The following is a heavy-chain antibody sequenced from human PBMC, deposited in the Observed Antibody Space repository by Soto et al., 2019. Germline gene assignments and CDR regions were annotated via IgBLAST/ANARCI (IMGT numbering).Heavy chain of an antibody. Sequence: QVQLQETGPGLVKPSQTLSLTCGVSGKSIRSAGYYWTGIRQRPGKGLEWIGHISYFGDTHYSPSLTSLVTISLDPSKNQFSLELTSVKAADTAVYYCATAPPGDNDAFDVWGQGTLVSVSS. CDR3: ATAPPGDNDAFDV. J-gene: IGHJ3*01. D-gene: IGHD4-17*01. CDR1: GKSIRSAGYY. CDR2: ISYFGDT. V-gene: IGHV4-31*01.